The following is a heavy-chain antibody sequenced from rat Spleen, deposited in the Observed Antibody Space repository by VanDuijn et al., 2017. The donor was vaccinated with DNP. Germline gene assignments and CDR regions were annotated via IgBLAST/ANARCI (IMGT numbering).Heavy chain of an antibody. V-gene: IGHV5-17*01. CDR2: IIYDGSST. J-gene: IGHJ2*01. Sequence: EVQLVESGGGLVQPGNSLKLSCAASGFIFSDYAMAWVRRSPRRGLEWVATIIYDGSSTNYRDSVKGRFTISRDNAKSNLYLQIDSLRSEDTATYYCARPDYWGQGVMVTVSS. CDR3: ARPDY. CDR1: GFIFSDYA.